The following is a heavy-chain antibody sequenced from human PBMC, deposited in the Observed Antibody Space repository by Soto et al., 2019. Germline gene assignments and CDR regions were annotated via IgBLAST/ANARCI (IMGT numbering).Heavy chain of an antibody. CDR1: GFTFSSYG. Sequence: QVQLVESGGGVVQPGRSLRLSCAASGFTFSSYGMHWVRQAPGKGLEWVAVISYDGSNKYYADSVKGRFTISRDNSKNTLYLHMNSLRAEDTAVYYCAKGGEQWLVRGYFQHWGQGTLVTVSS. CDR3: AKGGEQWLVRGYFQH. V-gene: IGHV3-30*18. D-gene: IGHD6-19*01. J-gene: IGHJ1*01. CDR2: ISYDGSNK.